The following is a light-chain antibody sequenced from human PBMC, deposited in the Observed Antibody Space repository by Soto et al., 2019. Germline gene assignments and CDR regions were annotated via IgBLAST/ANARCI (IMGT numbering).Light chain of an antibody. V-gene: IGKV3-15*01. J-gene: IGKJ1*01. CDR1: QSVSSN. CDR3: QQYNSWPRT. CDR2: GAS. Sequence: EIVMTQSPATLSVSPGERATLSCRASQSVSSNLAWYQQKPGHAPRLLIYGASTRATGIPARFSGSGSGTDFTLTISSLQSEDFAVYYCQQYNSWPRTFGQGTKVEIK.